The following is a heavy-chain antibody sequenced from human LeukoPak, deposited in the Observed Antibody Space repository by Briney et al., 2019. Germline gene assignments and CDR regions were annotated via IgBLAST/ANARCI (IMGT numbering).Heavy chain of an antibody. Sequence: GASVKVSCKASGYTFTGYYMHWVRQAPGQGLEWMGWISPNSGGTNYAQKFQGRVTMTRDTSISTAYMELSRLRSDDTAVYYCARVIGIYCSGGSCYRRGYFGYWGQGTLVTVSS. CDR2: ISPNSGGT. D-gene: IGHD2-15*01. CDR3: ARVIGIYCSGGSCYRRGYFGY. J-gene: IGHJ4*02. V-gene: IGHV1-2*02. CDR1: GYTFTGYY.